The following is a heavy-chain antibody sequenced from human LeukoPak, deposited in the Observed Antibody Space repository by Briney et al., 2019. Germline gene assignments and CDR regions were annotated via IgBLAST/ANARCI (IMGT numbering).Heavy chain of an antibody. CDR3: AKEPDGSGYFGY. V-gene: IGHV3-23*01. CDR2: ISGSGRST. J-gene: IGHJ4*02. CDR1: GFTFSKYA. Sequence: GGSLRLSCAASGFTFSKYAMSWVRQAPGKGLEWVSAISGSGRSTYYADSVKGRFTISRDNSKNTLYLQMNSLRADDTAVYYCAKEPDGSGYFGYWGQGTLVTVSS. D-gene: IGHD3-22*01.